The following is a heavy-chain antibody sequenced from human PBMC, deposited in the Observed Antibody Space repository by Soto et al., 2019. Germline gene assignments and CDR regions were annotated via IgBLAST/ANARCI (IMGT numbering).Heavy chain of an antibody. V-gene: IGHV3-74*01. J-gene: IGHJ4*02. Sequence: EVQLVESGGGLVQPGGSLRLSCAASGFTFSSYWMHWVRQAPGKGLGWVSRINSDGSSTTYADSVKGRFTISRDNAKKTVYLQMNSLRAEDTAVYYCASKHSSRAFDYWGQGTLVTVSS. CDR2: INSDGSST. D-gene: IGHD6-13*01. CDR1: GFTFSSYW. CDR3: ASKHSSRAFDY.